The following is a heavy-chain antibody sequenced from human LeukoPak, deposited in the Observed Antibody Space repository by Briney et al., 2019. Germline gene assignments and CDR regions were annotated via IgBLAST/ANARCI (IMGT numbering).Heavy chain of an antibody. D-gene: IGHD3-9*01. J-gene: IGHJ6*02. Sequence: SETLSLTCAVYGGSFSGYYWSWIRQPPGKGLEWIGEINHSGSTNYNPSLKSRVTISVDTSKNQFSLKLSSVTAADTAVYYCARGINVLRYFDWLRSHGMDVWGQGTTVTVSS. CDR2: INHSGST. CDR3: ARGINVLRYFDWLRSHGMDV. CDR1: GGSFSGYY. V-gene: IGHV4-34*01.